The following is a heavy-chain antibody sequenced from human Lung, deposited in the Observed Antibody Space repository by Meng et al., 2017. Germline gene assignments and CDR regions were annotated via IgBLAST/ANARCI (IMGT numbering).Heavy chain of an antibody. CDR1: GDPLPDYW. CDR3: ARDEDISAAGKLFGDY. V-gene: IGHV1-2*06. CDR2: INPKSGDT. Sequence: GRLVEAGAGVDRLGGQGQVSCKASGDPLPDYWLHWVGRAPGQGLEWMGRINPKSGDTHYAQRFQGRVTMTGDTSISTAYMELSGLRSDDTAMYYCARDEDISAAGKLFGDYWGQGTLVTVSS. J-gene: IGHJ4*02. D-gene: IGHD6-13*01.